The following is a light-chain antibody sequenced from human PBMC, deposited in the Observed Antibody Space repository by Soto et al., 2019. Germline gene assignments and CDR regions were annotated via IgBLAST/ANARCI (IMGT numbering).Light chain of an antibody. CDR3: QQYDNLPLT. CDR1: QDISNY. CDR2: DAS. Sequence: DIQMTQSPSSLSASVGDRVTITCHARQDISNYLNWYQQKSGKAPKLLIYDASNLETGVPSRFSGSGSGTDFTFTISSLQPEDIATYYCQQYDNLPLTFGGGTKVDI. J-gene: IGKJ4*01. V-gene: IGKV1-33*01.